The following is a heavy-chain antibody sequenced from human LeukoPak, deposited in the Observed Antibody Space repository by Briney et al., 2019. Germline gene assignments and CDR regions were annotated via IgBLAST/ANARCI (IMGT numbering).Heavy chain of an antibody. CDR2: INHSGST. D-gene: IGHD3-9*01. V-gene: IGHV4-34*01. CDR3: ARGLRYFDWLLVKNYYYGMDV. CDR1: GGSFSGYY. Sequence: PSETLSLTCAVYGGSFSGYYWSWIRQPPGKGLEWTGEINHSGSTNYNPSLKSRVTISVDTSKNQFSLKLSSVTAADTAVYYCARGLRYFDWLLVKNYYYGMDVWGQGTTVTVSS. J-gene: IGHJ6*02.